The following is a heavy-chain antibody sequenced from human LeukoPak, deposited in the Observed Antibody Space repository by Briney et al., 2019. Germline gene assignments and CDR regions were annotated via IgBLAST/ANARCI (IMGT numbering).Heavy chain of an antibody. V-gene: IGHV4-61*01. CDR3: ARTGSTGGY. CDR1: DGSVSGGNYY. CDR2: IHYSGST. J-gene: IGHJ4*02. Sequence: SETLSLTCTASDGSVSGGNYYRSWTRQSPGKGLEWIGYIHYSGSTVYNPSLKSRVTMSIDTSKNQFSLNLSSVTAADTAVYYCARTGSTGGYWGQGTLVTVSS. D-gene: IGHD1-1*01.